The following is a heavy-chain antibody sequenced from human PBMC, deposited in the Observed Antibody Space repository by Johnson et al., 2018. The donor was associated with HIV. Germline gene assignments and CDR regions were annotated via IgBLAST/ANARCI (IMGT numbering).Heavy chain of an antibody. CDR3: ARERNMIVVDDDAFDI. J-gene: IGHJ3*02. Sequence: VQLVESGGGLVQPGGSLRLSCAASGFTVSSNYMSWVRQAPGKGLEWVSVFYSGGFTYYADSVKGRFTISRDNSKNTLYLQMNILRAEATAVYYCARERNMIVVDDDAFDIWGQGTMVTVSS. D-gene: IGHD3-22*01. V-gene: IGHV3-66*01. CDR2: FYSGGFT. CDR1: GFTVSSNY.